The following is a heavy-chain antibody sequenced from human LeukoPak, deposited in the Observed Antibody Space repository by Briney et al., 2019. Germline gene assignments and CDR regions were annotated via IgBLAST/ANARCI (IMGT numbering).Heavy chain of an antibody. V-gene: IGHV1-8*01. Sequence: ASVKVSCKASGYTFTSYDINWVRQATGQGLEWMGWMNPNSGNTGYAQKFQGRVTMTRNTSISTAYMELSSLRSEDTAVYYCARGHTMIGDFDYWGQGTLVTVSS. D-gene: IGHD3-22*01. CDR1: GYTFTSYD. CDR3: ARGHTMIGDFDY. CDR2: MNPNSGNT. J-gene: IGHJ4*02.